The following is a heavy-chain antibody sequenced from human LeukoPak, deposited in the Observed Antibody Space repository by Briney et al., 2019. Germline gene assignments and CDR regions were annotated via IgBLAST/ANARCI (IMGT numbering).Heavy chain of an antibody. CDR3: AKDAQLRSRWFDP. J-gene: IGHJ5*02. CDR2: IKQDGSEK. CDR1: GFTFNSHA. D-gene: IGHD2/OR15-2a*01. V-gene: IGHV3-7*03. Sequence: GGSLRLSCAASGFTFNSHAMHWVRQAPGKGLEWVANIKQDGSEKYYVDSVRGRFTISRDNAKDSVYLQMDTLRVEDTAMYYCAKDAQLRSRWFDPWGQGTLVTVSS.